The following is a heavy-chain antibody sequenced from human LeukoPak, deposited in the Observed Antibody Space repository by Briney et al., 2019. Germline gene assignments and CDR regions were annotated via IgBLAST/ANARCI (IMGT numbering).Heavy chain of an antibody. Sequence: GGSLRLSCAASGFTFNNYAMNWVRQAPGKGLEWVSSISSSSSYIYYADSVKGRFTISRDNAKNSLYLQMNSLRAEDTAVYYCAREVVVAATTETYYYGMDVWGQGTTVTVSS. D-gene: IGHD2-15*01. CDR1: GFTFNNYA. V-gene: IGHV3-21*01. J-gene: IGHJ6*02. CDR3: AREVVVAATTETYYYGMDV. CDR2: ISSSSSYI.